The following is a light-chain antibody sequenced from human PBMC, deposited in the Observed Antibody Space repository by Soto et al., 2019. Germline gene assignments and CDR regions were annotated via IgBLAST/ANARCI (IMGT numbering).Light chain of an antibody. V-gene: IGKV1-33*01. Sequence: DIHRTQSPSSLSASVGDRVTITCQASQDISNYLNWYQQKPGKAPKLLIYDASNLETGVPSRFSGSGSGTDFTFTISSLQPEDIATYYCQQYDNLLLTFGGGTKVDIK. CDR1: QDISNY. CDR2: DAS. CDR3: QQYDNLLLT. J-gene: IGKJ4*01.